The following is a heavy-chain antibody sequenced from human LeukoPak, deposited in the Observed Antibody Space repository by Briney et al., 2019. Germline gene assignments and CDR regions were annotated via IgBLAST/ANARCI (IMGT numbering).Heavy chain of an antibody. V-gene: IGHV4-30-4*08. D-gene: IGHD4-17*01. J-gene: IGHJ4*02. Sequence: LRLSCAASGFTFSSYSMNWVRQAPGKGLEWIGYIYFNGYTYYNPSLKSRVSISIDTSKNHFSLNLSSVTAADTAVYYCARVANGDYFDFWGQGTLVTVSS. CDR1: GFTFSSYS. CDR3: ARVANGDYFDF. CDR2: IYFNGYT.